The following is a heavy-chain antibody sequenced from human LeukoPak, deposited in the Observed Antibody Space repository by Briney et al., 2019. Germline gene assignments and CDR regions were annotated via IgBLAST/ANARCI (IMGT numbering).Heavy chain of an antibody. Sequence: PGGSLRLSCVASGFTFSSSDMHWVRQATGKGLEWVSAIGTVGDTYYPGSVKGRFTISRENAKNSLYLQMNSLRPGDTAVYYCARGGRKSLDYWGQGTLVTVSS. V-gene: IGHV3-13*01. CDR3: ARGGRKSLDY. CDR2: IGTVGDT. J-gene: IGHJ4*02. CDR1: GFTFSSSD.